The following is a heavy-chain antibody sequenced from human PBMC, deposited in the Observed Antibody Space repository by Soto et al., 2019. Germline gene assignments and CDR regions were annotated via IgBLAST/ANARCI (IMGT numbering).Heavy chain of an antibody. J-gene: IGHJ5*02. Sequence: QVQLQESGPGLVKPSGTLSLTCAVSSGSISSSNWWSWVRQPPGKGLEWIGEIYHSGSTNYNPSLTSRVTISVDKSKNQFSLKLSSVTAADTAVYYCARNPIKGGTSLNWFDPWGQGTLVTVSS. V-gene: IGHV4-4*02. CDR2: IYHSGST. CDR1: SGSISSSNW. D-gene: IGHD2-2*01. CDR3: ARNPIKGGTSLNWFDP.